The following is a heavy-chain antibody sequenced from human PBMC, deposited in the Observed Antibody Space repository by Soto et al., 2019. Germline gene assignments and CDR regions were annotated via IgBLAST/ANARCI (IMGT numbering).Heavy chain of an antibody. CDR3: AKDIGSSSSWTGYYYYGMDV. V-gene: IGHV3-9*01. Sequence: EVQLVESGGGLVQPGRSLRLSCAASGFTFDDYAMHWVRQAPGKGLEWVSGISWNSGSIGYADSVKGRFTISRDNAKNSLYLQMNSLRAEDTALYYCAKDIGSSSSWTGYYYYGMDVWGQGTTVTVSS. D-gene: IGHD6-13*01. J-gene: IGHJ6*02. CDR1: GFTFDDYA. CDR2: ISWNSGSI.